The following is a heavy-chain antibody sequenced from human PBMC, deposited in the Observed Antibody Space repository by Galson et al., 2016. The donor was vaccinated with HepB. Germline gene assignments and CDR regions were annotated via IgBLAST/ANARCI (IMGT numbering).Heavy chain of an antibody. D-gene: IGHD2-21*02. CDR1: GYTITAYA. CDR3: MRAVTASGDWFDP. V-gene: IGHV1-3*01. Sequence: SVKVSCKASGYTITAYALHWVRQAPGQRLEWMGWINAGNGNTKYSQRFQGRVTFSRDTSASTAYMELTSLTLEDTAVFYCMRAVTASGDWFDPWGQGTLVTVSS. CDR2: INAGNGNT. J-gene: IGHJ5*02.